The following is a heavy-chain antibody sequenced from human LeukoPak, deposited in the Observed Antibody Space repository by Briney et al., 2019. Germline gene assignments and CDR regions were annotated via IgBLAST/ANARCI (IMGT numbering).Heavy chain of an antibody. D-gene: IGHD6-19*01. CDR3: ARAGVAVAATLWD. Sequence: GGSLRLSCAASGFTFSGFWMNWVRQAPGKGLEWVANIQQDGSEIYYEDSVKGRFTISRDNAKNSLYLQMNSLRVEETAVYYCARAGVAVAATLWDWGQGTLVTVSS. J-gene: IGHJ4*02. CDR1: GFTFSGFW. CDR2: IQQDGSEI. V-gene: IGHV3-7*04.